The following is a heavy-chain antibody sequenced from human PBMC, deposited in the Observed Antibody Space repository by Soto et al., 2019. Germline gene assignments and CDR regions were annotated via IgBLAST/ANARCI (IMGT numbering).Heavy chain of an antibody. CDR1: GYTFTSYD. V-gene: IGHV1-8*01. J-gene: IGHJ3*02. Sequence: ASVKVSCKASGYTFTSYDINWVRQATGQGLEWMGWMNPNSGNTGYAQKFQGRVTITADKSTSTAYMELSSLRSEDTAVYYCARDSYPGYCSSTSCPHDAFDIWGQGTMVTVSS. CDR3: ARDSYPGYCSSTSCPHDAFDI. CDR2: MNPNSGNT. D-gene: IGHD2-2*01.